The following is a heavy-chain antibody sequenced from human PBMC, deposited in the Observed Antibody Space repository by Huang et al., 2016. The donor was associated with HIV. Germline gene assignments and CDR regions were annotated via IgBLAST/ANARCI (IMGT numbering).Heavy chain of an antibody. Sequence: QLLLQESGPGLVKPSEALALTCAVSGGSIRSSDYHWGWIRQPPGKGLEWIGSIYLKGSTHYSPAPKSRVTIAVDTSKNLFFLNLTSMTAADTAVYYCARHREGPVAYYSGWGSHLNYMDVWGRGRTVVVSS. CDR2: IYLKGST. D-gene: IGHD3-10*01. V-gene: IGHV4-39*01. CDR1: GGSIRSSDYH. J-gene: IGHJ6*03. CDR3: ARHREGPVAYYSGWGSHLNYMDV.